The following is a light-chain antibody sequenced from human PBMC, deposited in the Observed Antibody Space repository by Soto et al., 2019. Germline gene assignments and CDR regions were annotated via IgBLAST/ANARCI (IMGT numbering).Light chain of an antibody. CDR3: AVWDDNLSGVV. Sequence: QSVLTQPPSASGTPGQRVTISCAGSNSNIGVNNVYWYQQLPGTAPKLLIYKINQRPSGVPDRFSGSKSGTSASLAVSGLRSEDEADYYCAVWDDNLSGVVFGGGTKQTVL. V-gene: IGLV1-47*01. J-gene: IGLJ2*01. CDR2: KIN. CDR1: NSNIGVNN.